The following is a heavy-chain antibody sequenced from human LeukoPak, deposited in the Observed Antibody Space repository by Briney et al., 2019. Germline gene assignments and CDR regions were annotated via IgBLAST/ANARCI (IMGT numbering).Heavy chain of an antibody. V-gene: IGHV1-69*06. CDR3: ARGRAAAGTSFDY. J-gene: IGHJ4*02. D-gene: IGHD6-13*01. CDR2: IIPIFGTA. CDR1: GGTFSSYA. Sequence: GASVKVSCKASGGTFSSYAISWVRQAPGQGLEWMGGIIPIFGTANYAQKFQGRVTITADKSTSTAYMELSSLRSEDTAVYYCARGRAAAGTSFDYWGQGTLVTVSS.